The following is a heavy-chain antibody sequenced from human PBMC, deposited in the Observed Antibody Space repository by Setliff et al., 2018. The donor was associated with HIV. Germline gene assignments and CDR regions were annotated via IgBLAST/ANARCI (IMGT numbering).Heavy chain of an antibody. J-gene: IGHJ4*02. D-gene: IGHD3-3*01. CDR1: GYTFTKYG. CDR3: ARVRERVTIFGVVRDFDS. Sequence: ASVKVSCKSSGYTFTKYGITWVRRAPGQGLEWMGWISANNGSSYFAQKLQDRVTMTSDTSTSTAYMELRSLRSDDTAVYYCARVRERVTIFGVVRDFDSWGQGTQVTVSS. CDR2: ISANNGSS. V-gene: IGHV1-18*01.